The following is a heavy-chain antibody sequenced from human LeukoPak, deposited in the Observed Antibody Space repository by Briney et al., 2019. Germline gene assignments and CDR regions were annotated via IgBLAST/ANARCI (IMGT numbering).Heavy chain of an antibody. V-gene: IGHV4-39*01. J-gene: IGHJ4*02. CDR2: VFYGGST. CDR3: AAGFDY. Sequence: SETLSLTCAVSGYSISSGIYYWGWIRQPPGKGLEWIGSVFYGGSTYYNPSLKSRVTISVDTSKNQFSLQLSFLTAADTAMYYCAAGFDYWSQGTLVTVSS. CDR1: GYSISSGIYY.